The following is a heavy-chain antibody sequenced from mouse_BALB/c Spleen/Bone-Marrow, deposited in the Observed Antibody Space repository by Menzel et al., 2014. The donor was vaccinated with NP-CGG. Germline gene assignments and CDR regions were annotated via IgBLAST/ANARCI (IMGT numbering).Heavy chain of an antibody. D-gene: IGHD2-2*01. J-gene: IGHJ3*01. CDR2: ISTYYGDA. V-gene: IGHV1S137*01. CDR1: GYTFTDYA. Sequence: QVQLQQSGAELVRPGVSVKISCKGSGYTFTDYAMHWVKQSHAKSLEWIGVISTYYGDASYNQKFKGKATMTVDKSSSSASMELARLTSEDSAIYYCSIRYGYDGDAVAWFAYWGQRTLVTVSA. CDR3: SIRYGYDGDAVAWFAY.